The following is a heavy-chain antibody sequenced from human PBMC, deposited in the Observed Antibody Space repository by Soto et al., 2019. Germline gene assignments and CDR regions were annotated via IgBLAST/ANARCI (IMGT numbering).Heavy chain of an antibody. J-gene: IGHJ4*02. CDR3: AKDTLSVVHPLVFDY. CDR1: GFTFSSYA. D-gene: IGHD3-10*01. Sequence: PGGSLRLSCEASGFTFSSYAMNWVRQAPGKGLEWISVISGSGGATYFADSVKGRFVISRDNSKNTLYLQMNSLRAEDTAIYYCAKDTLSVVHPLVFDYWGQGSLVTVSS. CDR2: ISGSGGAT. V-gene: IGHV3-23*01.